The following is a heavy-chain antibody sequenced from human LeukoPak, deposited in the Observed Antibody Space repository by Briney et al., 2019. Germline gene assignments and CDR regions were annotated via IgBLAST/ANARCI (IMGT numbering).Heavy chain of an antibody. CDR3: AREGRVGYSYGYDY. Sequence: SETLSLTCTVSGGSISSYYWSWIRQPPGKGLEWIGYIYYSGSTNYNPSLKSRVTISVDTSKNQFSLKLSSVTAADTAVYYCAREGRVGYSYGYDYWGQGTLVTVSS. V-gene: IGHV4-59*01. CDR1: GGSISSYY. CDR2: IYYSGST. D-gene: IGHD5-18*01. J-gene: IGHJ4*02.